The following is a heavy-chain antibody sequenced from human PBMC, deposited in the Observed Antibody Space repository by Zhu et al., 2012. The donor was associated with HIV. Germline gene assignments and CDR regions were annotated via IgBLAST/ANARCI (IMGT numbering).Heavy chain of an antibody. CDR2: LSHWEH. D-gene: IGHD3-22*01. Sequence: QVQLQESGPGLVKPSETLSLTCSVSGVSISSDYWSWIRQPPGKGPGVDWVYLSHWEHQVQPLPQPVESPYQLTGPRSQFSLNLNSVTAADTAVYYCARALTHYYDKGALWCAHMDVWGTGTTVTVSS. J-gene: IGHJ6*03. V-gene: IGHV4-59*01. CDR3: ARALTHYYDKGALWCAHMDV. CDR1: GVSISSDY.